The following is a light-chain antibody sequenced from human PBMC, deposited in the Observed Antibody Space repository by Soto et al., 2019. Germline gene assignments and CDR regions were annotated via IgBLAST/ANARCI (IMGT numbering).Light chain of an antibody. CDR3: QQYNDWPLT. J-gene: IGKJ3*01. V-gene: IGKV3-15*01. CDR1: QSLSNN. CDR2: DTS. Sequence: EIVMTQSPATLSVSPGERATLSCRASQSLSNNLAWYQQKPGQAPRLLVHDTSSRATGIPARFSGSGSGTEFTLTISSLQSEDFAVYYCQQYNDWPLTFGPGTRVDFK.